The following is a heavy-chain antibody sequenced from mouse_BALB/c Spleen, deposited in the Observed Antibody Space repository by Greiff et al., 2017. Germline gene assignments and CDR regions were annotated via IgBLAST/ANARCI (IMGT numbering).Heavy chain of an antibody. J-gene: IGHJ3*01. V-gene: IGHV5-4*02. Sequence: DVHLVESGGGLVKPGGSLKLSCAASGFTFSDYYMYWVRQTPEKRLEWVATISDGGSYTYYPDSVKGRFTISRDNAKNNLYLQMSSLKSEDTAMYYCASNQALSYWGQGTLVTVSA. CDR3: ASNQALSY. D-gene: IGHD4-1*01. CDR1: GFTFSDYY. CDR2: ISDGGSYT.